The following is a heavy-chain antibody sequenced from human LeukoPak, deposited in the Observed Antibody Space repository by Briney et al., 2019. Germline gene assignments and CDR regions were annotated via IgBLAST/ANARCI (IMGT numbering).Heavy chain of an antibody. CDR3: ARLRITMVRGVIRHINWFDP. Sequence: GESLKISCKGSGYSFTNYWIGWVRQMPGKGLEWMGIIYPGDSDTRYSPSFQGQVTISADKSISTAYLQWSSLKASDTAMYYCARLRITMVRGVIRHINWFDPWGQGTLVTVSS. D-gene: IGHD3-10*01. V-gene: IGHV5-51*01. J-gene: IGHJ5*02. CDR2: IYPGDSDT. CDR1: GYSFTNYW.